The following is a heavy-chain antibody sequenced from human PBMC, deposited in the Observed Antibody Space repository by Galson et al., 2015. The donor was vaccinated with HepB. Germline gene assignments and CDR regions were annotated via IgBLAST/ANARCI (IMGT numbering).Heavy chain of an antibody. CDR2: IKSKRDDGTA. CDR3: GVYSYGAVGH. V-gene: IGHV3-15*01. Sequence: SLRLSCAASGFTFSNVWMSWVRQGPGKGPEWVGRIKSKRDDGTADHAAPVKGRFTISRDDSKDTLYLQMDSLKTEDTAVYYSGVYSYGAVGHWGQGTLVTVSS. D-gene: IGHD5-18*01. CDR1: GFTFSNVW. J-gene: IGHJ4*02.